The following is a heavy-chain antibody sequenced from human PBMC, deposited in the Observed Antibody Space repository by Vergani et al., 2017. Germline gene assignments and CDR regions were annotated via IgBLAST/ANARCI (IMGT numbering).Heavy chain of an antibody. V-gene: IGHV4-59*01. D-gene: IGHD5-18*01. CDR2: IYYSGST. CDR1: GGSISSYY. Sequence: QVQLQESGPGLVKPSETLSLTCTVSGGSISSYYWSCIRQPPGKGLEWIGYIYYSGSTNYNPSLKSRVTISVDTSKNQFSLKLSSVTAADTAVYYCARGGGYGYYYYYMDVWGKGTTVTVSS. J-gene: IGHJ6*03. CDR3: ARGGGYGYYYYYMDV.